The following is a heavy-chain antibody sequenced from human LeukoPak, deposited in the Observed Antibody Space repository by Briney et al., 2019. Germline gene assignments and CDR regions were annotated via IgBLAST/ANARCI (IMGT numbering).Heavy chain of an antibody. Sequence: ASVKVSCKASGYTFTSYDINWVRQAPGQGLEWMGWMNPNSGNTGYAQKFQGRVTMTRDTSTSTAYMELSRLRSDDTAVYYCAGAYGSGSDKSHAFDSWGQATMVTVSS. CDR2: MNPNSGNT. CDR1: GYTFTSYD. D-gene: IGHD3-10*01. J-gene: IGHJ3*02. V-gene: IGHV1-8*01. CDR3: AGAYGSGSDKSHAFDS.